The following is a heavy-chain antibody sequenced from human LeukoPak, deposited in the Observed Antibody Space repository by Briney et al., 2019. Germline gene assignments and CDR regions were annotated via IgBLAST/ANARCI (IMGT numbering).Heavy chain of an antibody. Sequence: PSQTPSLTCAISGDSVSSNSAAWNWIRQSPSRGLEWLGRTYYRSKWYNDYAVSVKSRIAINPDTSKNQFSLQLSSVTPEDTAVYYCARDRSGSYSSGFDYWGQGTLVTVSS. CDR2: TYYRSKWYN. V-gene: IGHV6-1*01. J-gene: IGHJ4*02. D-gene: IGHD1-26*01. CDR1: GDSVSSNSAA. CDR3: ARDRSGSYSSGFDY.